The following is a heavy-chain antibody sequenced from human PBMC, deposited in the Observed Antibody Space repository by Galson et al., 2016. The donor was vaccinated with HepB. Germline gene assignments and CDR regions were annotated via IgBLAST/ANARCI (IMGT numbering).Heavy chain of an antibody. V-gene: IGHV1-18*04. CDR2: ISTFNSNT. D-gene: IGHD2-15*01. J-gene: IGHJ3*02. CDR3: ARDQDEDAFDM. CDR1: GYTFTSSG. Sequence: SVKVSCKASGYTFTSSGISWVRQAPGQGLEWMGWISTFNSNTNYAQKFQGKVTMTTDTSTSTVYMELRSLRSDDTAVYYCARDQDEDAFDMWGQGTMVTVSS.